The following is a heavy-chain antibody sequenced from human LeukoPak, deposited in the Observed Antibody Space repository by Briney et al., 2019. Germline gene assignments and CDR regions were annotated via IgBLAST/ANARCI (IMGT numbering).Heavy chain of an antibody. V-gene: IGHV3-23*01. CDR1: GFTFRDYG. CDR3: AKRRGLELTYYYHMDV. J-gene: IGHJ6*03. Sequence: GGSLRLSCAASGFTFRDYGMSWVRQAPGKGLEWVSAISGSGGSTYYADSVKGRFTISRDNSKNTLYLQMNSLRADDTAVYYCAKRRGLELTYYYHMDVWGKGTTVTVSS. CDR2: ISGSGGST. D-gene: IGHD1-7*01.